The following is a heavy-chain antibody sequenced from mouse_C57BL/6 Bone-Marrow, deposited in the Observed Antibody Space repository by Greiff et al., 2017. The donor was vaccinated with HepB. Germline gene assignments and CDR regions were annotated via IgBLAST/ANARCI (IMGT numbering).Heavy chain of an antibody. J-gene: IGHJ2*01. CDR1: GYTFTSYG. D-gene: IGHD2-2*01. Sequence: QVQLQQSGAELARPGASVKLSCKASGYTFTSYGISWVKQRTGQGLEWIGEIYPRSGNTYYNEKFKGKATLTADKSSSTAYMELRSLTSEDSAVYFCARNGYEGYFDYWGQGTTLTVSS. CDR2: IYPRSGNT. CDR3: ARNGYEGYFDY. V-gene: IGHV1-81*01.